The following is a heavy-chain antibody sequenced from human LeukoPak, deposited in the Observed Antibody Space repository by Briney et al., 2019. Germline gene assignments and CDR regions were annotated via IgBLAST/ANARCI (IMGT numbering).Heavy chain of an antibody. J-gene: IGHJ3*02. Sequence: PSETLSLTCTVSGGSISSYYWSWIRQPAGKGLEWIGRIHTSGSTNYNPSLKSRVTSSVDTSKNQFSLKLSSVTAADTAVYYCARQFGYYYGSGSILDIWGQGTMVTVSS. CDR1: GGSISSYY. V-gene: IGHV4-4*07. CDR3: ARQFGYYYGSGSILDI. D-gene: IGHD3-10*01. CDR2: IHTSGST.